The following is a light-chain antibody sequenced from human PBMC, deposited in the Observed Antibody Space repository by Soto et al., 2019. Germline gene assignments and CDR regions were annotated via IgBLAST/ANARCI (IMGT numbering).Light chain of an antibody. CDR2: AAS. CDR3: QRLKT. V-gene: IGKV1-9*01. J-gene: IGKJ4*01. Sequence: DILLTQSPSFLSASVGDRVTITCRASQAITSYLAWYQQKPGKAPRLLIYAASTLQSGVPSRFSGSGSGTEFTLTISSLQPEDFATYYCQRLKTFGGGTKVEIK. CDR1: QAITSY.